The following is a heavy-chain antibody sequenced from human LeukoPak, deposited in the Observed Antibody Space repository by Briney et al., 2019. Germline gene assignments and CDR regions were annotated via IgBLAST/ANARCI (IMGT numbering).Heavy chain of an antibody. J-gene: IGHJ4*02. Sequence: QPGGSLRLSCAASGFTFTRYWMHWVRQTPGKGLVWVSRIDTDGNDRSYADSVKGRFTISRDNAKNSLYLQMNSLRAEDMALYYCAKDVSSVLYDFWSGYHFDYWGQGTLVTVSS. CDR3: AKDVSSVLYDFWSGYHFDY. D-gene: IGHD3-3*01. CDR2: IDTDGNDR. CDR1: GFTFTRYW. V-gene: IGHV3-74*01.